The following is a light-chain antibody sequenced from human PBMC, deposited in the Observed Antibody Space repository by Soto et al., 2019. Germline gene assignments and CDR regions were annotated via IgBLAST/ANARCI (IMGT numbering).Light chain of an antibody. CDR3: CSYAGSYTFV. J-gene: IGLJ2*01. V-gene: IGLV2-11*01. CDR2: DVS. Sequence: QSALTQPRSVSGSPGQSVTISCTGTSSDVGGYNYVSWYQQHPGKAPKLMIYDVSKRPSGVPDRFSASKSGNTASLTISGLRAEDEADYYCCSYAGSYTFVFGGGTKLTVL. CDR1: SSDVGGYNY.